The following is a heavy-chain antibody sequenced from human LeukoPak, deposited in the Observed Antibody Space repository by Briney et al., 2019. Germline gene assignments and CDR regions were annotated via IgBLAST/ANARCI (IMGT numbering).Heavy chain of an antibody. D-gene: IGHD5-24*01. CDR1: GFTFSSYV. Sequence: TGGSLRLSCAASGFTFSSYVMHWVRQAPGKGLEWVAIISYDGSNEYYADSVKGRFTISRDNSKNTLYLQMNSLRAEDTAVYYCAKDRDGYNSRPHPDYWGQGTLVTVSS. V-gene: IGHV3-30*04. J-gene: IGHJ4*02. CDR2: ISYDGSNE. CDR3: AKDRDGYNSRPHPDY.